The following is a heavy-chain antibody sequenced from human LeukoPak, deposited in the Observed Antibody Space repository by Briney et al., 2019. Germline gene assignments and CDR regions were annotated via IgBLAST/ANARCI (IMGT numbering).Heavy chain of an antibody. J-gene: IGHJ4*02. Sequence: SETLSLTCAVSGGSISSGGYSWSWIRQPPGKGLEWIGYIYHSGSTYYNPSLKSRVTISVDRSKNQFSLKLSSVTAADTAVYYCARGGRRGHYALDYWGQGTLVNVPS. D-gene: IGHD4-17*01. CDR3: ARGGRRGHYALDY. V-gene: IGHV4-30-2*01. CDR2: IYHSGST. CDR1: GGSISSGGYS.